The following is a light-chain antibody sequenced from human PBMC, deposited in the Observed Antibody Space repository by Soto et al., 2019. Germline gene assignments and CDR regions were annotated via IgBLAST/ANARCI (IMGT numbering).Light chain of an antibody. V-gene: IGKV3-20*01. CDR1: QSVSSSF. CDR3: QQYDNSPWT. CDR2: GAS. Sequence: EIVLTQSPGTLSLSPGERATLSCRASQSVSSSFLAWYQQKPGQAPRLLIYGASSRATGIPDGFSGSGSGTDFTLTISGLEPEDFAVYYCQQYDNSPWTFGQGTKVEIK. J-gene: IGKJ1*01.